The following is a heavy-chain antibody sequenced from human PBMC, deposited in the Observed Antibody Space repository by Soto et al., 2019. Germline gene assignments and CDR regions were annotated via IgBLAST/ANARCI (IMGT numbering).Heavy chain of an antibody. CDR1: GFTFNSYG. Sequence: GGPLRLSCAASGFTFNSYGMHWVRQAPGKGLEWVAVISYDGSDKYYADSVKGRFTISRDNSKNTLYLQMNSLRAEDTAVYYCSKDLDGLQGLVDSSFCFDYWGQGTLVTV. CDR2: ISYDGSDK. D-gene: IGHD3-16*02. V-gene: IGHV3-30*18. J-gene: IGHJ4*02. CDR3: SKDLDGLQGLVDSSFCFDY.